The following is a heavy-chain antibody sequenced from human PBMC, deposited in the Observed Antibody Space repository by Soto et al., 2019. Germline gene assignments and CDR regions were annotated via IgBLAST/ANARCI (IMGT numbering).Heavy chain of an antibody. D-gene: IGHD6-13*01. CDR2: TYYRSKWYN. CDR3: ARGTGSWRRLDAFDI. J-gene: IGHJ3*02. Sequence: LSLTLAISGGSFSSNSAAWNLIRQSPSRGLEWLGRTYYRSKWYNDYAVSVKSRITINPDTSKNQFSLQLNSVTPEDTAVYYCARGTGSWRRLDAFDIWGQGTMVTVSS. CDR1: GGSFSSNSAA. V-gene: IGHV6-1*01.